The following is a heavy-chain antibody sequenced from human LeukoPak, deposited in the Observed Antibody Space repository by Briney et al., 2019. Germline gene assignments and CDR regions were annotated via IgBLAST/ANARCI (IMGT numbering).Heavy chain of an antibody. CDR1: GFTFSSYA. J-gene: IGHJ4*02. D-gene: IGHD1-26*01. CDR2: ISGSGGST. CDR3: ASGIVGAVWESKDYFDY. V-gene: IGHV3-23*01. Sequence: TGGSLRLSCAASGFTFSSYAMSWVRQAPGKGLEWVSAISGSGGSTYYADSVKGRFTISRDNSKNTLYLQMNSLRAEDTAVYYCASGIVGAVWESKDYFDYWGQGTLVTVSS.